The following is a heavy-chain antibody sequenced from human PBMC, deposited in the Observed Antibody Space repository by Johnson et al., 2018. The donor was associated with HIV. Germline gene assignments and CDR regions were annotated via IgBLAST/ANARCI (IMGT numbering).Heavy chain of an antibody. V-gene: IGHV3-30-3*01. CDR2: ISYDGSNK. CDR3: ARDHSGYDSVTAAFDI. J-gene: IGHJ3*02. CDR1: GFTFSNAW. D-gene: IGHD5-12*01. Sequence: QVQLVESGGGLIQPGGSLRLSCEASGFTFSNAWMSWVRQAPGKGLEWVAVISYDGSNKYYADSVKGRFTISRDNSKNTLYLQMNSLRAEDTAVYYCARDHSGYDSVTAAFDIWGQGTMVTVSS.